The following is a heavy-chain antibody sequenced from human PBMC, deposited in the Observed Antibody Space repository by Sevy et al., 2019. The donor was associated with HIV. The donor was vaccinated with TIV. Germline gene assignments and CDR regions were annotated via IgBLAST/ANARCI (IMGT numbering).Heavy chain of an antibody. CDR1: GFTFSSYW. V-gene: IGHV3-7*01. Sequence: GESLKISCAASGFTFSSYWMSWVRQAPGKGLEWVANIKQDGSEKYYVDSVKGRFTISRDNAKNSLYLQMNSLRAEDTAVYYCARLGITGTFKPGAFDYWGQGTLVTVSS. J-gene: IGHJ4*02. D-gene: IGHD1-20*01. CDR2: IKQDGSEK. CDR3: ARLGITGTFKPGAFDY.